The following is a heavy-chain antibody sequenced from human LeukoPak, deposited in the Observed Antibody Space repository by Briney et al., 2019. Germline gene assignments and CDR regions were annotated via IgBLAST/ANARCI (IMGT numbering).Heavy chain of an antibody. CDR2: IIPIFGIA. D-gene: IGHD1-26*01. V-gene: IGHV1-69*10. CDR1: GGTFSSYA. Sequence: SVKVSCMASGGTFSSYAISWVRQAPGQGLEWMGRIIPIFGIANYAQKFQGRVTINADKSTSTAYMELSSLRSEDTAVYYSARDSGCYYSYYFDYWGQGTLVTVSS. J-gene: IGHJ4*02. CDR3: ARDSGCYYSYYFDY.